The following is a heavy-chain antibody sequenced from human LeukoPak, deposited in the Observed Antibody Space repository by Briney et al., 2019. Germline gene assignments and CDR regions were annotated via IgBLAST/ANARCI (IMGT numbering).Heavy chain of an antibody. Sequence: GGSLRVSCAASGFTFSSYAMTWVRQAPGKGLEWVSAISGSGGSTYYADSVKGRFTLSRDNSKNTLYLQMNSLRAEDTAVYYCTKDQGYYFDYWGQGTLVTASS. J-gene: IGHJ4*02. CDR3: TKDQGYYFDY. CDR2: ISGSGGST. CDR1: GFTFSSYA. V-gene: IGHV3-23*01.